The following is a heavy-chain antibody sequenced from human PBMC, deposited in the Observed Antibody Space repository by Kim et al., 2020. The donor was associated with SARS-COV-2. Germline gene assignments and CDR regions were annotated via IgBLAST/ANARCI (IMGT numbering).Heavy chain of an antibody. Sequence: ADSVYGRFTISRDHAKNSLYLQMNSLRDEDTAVYYCARELQWLGMFVGTDVWGQGTTVTVSS. J-gene: IGHJ6*02. D-gene: IGHD6-19*01. V-gene: IGHV3-48*02. CDR3: ARELQWLGMFVGTDV.